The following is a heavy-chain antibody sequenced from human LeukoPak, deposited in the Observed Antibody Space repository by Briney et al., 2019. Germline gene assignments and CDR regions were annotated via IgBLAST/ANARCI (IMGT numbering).Heavy chain of an antibody. J-gene: IGHJ3*02. V-gene: IGHV4-59*08. Sequence: SETLSLTCTVSGGSISSYYWSWIRQPPGKGLEWIGYIYYSGSTNYNPSLKSRVTISVDTSKNQFSLKLSSVTAADTAVYYCARRFGTTTVAYDAFDIWGQGTTVTVSS. CDR3: ARRFGTTTVAYDAFDI. CDR1: GGSISSYY. CDR2: IYYSGST. D-gene: IGHD4-23*01.